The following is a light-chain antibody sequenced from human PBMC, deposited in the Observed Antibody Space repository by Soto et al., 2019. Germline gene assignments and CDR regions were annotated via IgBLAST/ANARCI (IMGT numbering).Light chain of an antibody. CDR1: SSDIGSNS. CDR2: AND. V-gene: IGLV1-44*01. Sequence: QSVLTPPPSASRTPGQRVTIPCSGSSSDIGSNSVNWYQQLPGAAPRLLIYANDHRPSGVPDRFSASKSGTSASLAISGVRSEDEAFYYCATWSDSLKGWVFGGGTKLTVL. J-gene: IGLJ3*02. CDR3: ATWSDSLKGWV.